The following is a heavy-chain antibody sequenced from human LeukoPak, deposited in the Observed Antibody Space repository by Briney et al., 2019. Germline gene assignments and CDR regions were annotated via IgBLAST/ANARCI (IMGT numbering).Heavy chain of an antibody. D-gene: IGHD2-15*01. CDR1: GFSLRAYT. J-gene: IGHJ4*02. CDR3: ARNGRYCATATCLDF. CDR2: IISPSTTI. Sequence: PGGSLRLSCAASGFSLRAYTMNWVRQAPGMGLEWISYIISPSTTIYYADSVEGRFTISRDNAKNSLYLQMDSLRAEDTAVYYCARNGRYCATATCLDFWAQGTLVTVSS. V-gene: IGHV3-48*01.